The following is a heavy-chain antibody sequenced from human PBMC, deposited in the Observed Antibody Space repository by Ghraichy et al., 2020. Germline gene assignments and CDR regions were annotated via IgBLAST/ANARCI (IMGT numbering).Heavy chain of an antibody. V-gene: IGHV3-48*02. J-gene: IGHJ4*02. CDR3: ARDHSWCFDY. CDR1: GFTFSSYS. Sequence: GGSLRLSCAASGFTFSSYSMNWVRQAPGKGLEWVSYIGPSGSTIYYADSVMGRFTISRDNGKNSLYLQMNSLRDEDTAVYYCARDHSWCFDYWGQGTPVTVSS. D-gene: IGHD2-15*01. CDR2: IGPSGSTI.